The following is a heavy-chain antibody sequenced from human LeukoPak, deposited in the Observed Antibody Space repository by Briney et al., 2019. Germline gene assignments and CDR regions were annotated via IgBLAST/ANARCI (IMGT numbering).Heavy chain of an antibody. CDR1: GFTFSSYA. V-gene: IGHV3-30-3*01. CDR2: ISYDGSNK. J-gene: IGHJ3*02. CDR3: ARGRVVVVIDAFDI. Sequence: PGGSLRLSCAASGFTFSSYAMHWVRQAPGKGLEWVAVISYDGSNKYYADSVKGRFTISRDNSKNTLYLQMNSLRAEDTAVYYCARGRVVVVIDAFDIWGQGTMVTVSS. D-gene: IGHD3-22*01.